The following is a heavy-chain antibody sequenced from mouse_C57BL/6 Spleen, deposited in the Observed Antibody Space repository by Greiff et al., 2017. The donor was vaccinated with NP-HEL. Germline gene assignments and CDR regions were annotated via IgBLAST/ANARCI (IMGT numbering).Heavy chain of an antibody. Sequence: VQLQQSGPELVKPGASVKISCKASGYSFTGYYMNWVKQSPEKSLEWIGEISPSTGGTTYNQKFKAKATLTVDKSSSTAYMQLKSLTSEDSAVYYCARSTTVVANDYWGQGTTLTVSS. J-gene: IGHJ2*01. CDR2: ISPSTGGT. CDR3: ARSTTVVANDY. V-gene: IGHV1-42*01. D-gene: IGHD1-1*01. CDR1: GYSFTGYY.